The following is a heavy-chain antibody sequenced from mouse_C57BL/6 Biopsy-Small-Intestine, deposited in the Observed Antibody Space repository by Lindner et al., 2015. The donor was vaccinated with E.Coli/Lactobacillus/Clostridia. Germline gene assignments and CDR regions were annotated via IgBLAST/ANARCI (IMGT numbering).Heavy chain of an antibody. CDR2: ISAYNGNT. J-gene: IGHJ4*01. V-gene: IGHV1-66*01. CDR1: GYTFTGYY. Sequence: SVKVSCKASGYTFTGYYIHWVRQAPGQGLEWMGWISAYNGNTNYAQKLQGRVTMTTDTSTSTAYMELSSLRSEDTAVYYCARSYYSSGWYGEIFFDYWGQGTLVTVSS. CDR3: ARSYYSSGWYGEIFFDY. D-gene: IGHD2-12*01.